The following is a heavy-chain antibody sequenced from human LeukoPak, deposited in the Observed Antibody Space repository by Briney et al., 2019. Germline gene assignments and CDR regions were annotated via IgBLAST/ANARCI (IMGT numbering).Heavy chain of an antibody. V-gene: IGHV3-15*01. CDR2: IKSKTDGGTT. J-gene: IGHJ4*02. CDR3: TTDSPAVGATVL. D-gene: IGHD1-26*01. CDR1: GFTFSNAW. Sequence: GGSLRLSCAASGFTFSNAWMSWVRQAPGKGLEWVGRIKSKTDGGTTDYAAPVKGRFTISRDDSKNTLYLQMNSLKTEDTAVYYCTTDSPAVGATVLWGQGTLVIVSS.